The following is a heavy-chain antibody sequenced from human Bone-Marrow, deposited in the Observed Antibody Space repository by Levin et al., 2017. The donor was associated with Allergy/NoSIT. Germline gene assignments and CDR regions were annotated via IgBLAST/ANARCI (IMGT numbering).Heavy chain of an antibody. CDR1: GYIFTAYF. Sequence: GASVKVSCKASGYIFTAYFIHWVRQAPGQGLEWMGWINPNSNAKTYAPKFQGRVTMTKDMSIETVYMELNSLTSDDTAVYYCARVGSDWSFDSWGQGTLVTVSS. V-gene: IGHV1-2*02. CDR3: ARVGSDWSFDS. CDR2: INPNSNAK. D-gene: IGHD3-9*01. J-gene: IGHJ4*02.